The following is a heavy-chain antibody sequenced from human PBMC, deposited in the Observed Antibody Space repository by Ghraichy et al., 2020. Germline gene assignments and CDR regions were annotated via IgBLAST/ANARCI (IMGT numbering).Heavy chain of an antibody. J-gene: IGHJ4*02. D-gene: IGHD2-15*01. CDR2: IYYSGST. Sequence: TLSLTCTVSGGSISSSSYYWGWIRQPPGKGLEWIGSIYYSGSTYYNPSLKSRVTISVDTSKNQFSLKLSSVTAADTAVYYCARLTEVVLFDYWGQGTLVTVSS. V-gene: IGHV4-39*01. CDR1: GGSISSSSYY. CDR3: ARLTEVVLFDY.